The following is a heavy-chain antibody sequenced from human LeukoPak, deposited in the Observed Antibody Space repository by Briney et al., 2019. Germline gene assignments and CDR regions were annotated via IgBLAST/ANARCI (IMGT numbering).Heavy chain of an antibody. CDR1: GGSISSGSYY. J-gene: IGHJ4*02. D-gene: IGHD3-10*01. Sequence: SETLSLTCTVSGGSISSGSYYWSWIRQPAGKGLEWIGRIYTSGSTNYNPSLKSRVTISVDTSKNQFSLKLSSVTAADTAVYYCARGMVRGKPIILPPTYWGQGTLVTVSS. CDR3: ARGMVRGKPIILPPTY. V-gene: IGHV4-61*02. CDR2: IYTSGST.